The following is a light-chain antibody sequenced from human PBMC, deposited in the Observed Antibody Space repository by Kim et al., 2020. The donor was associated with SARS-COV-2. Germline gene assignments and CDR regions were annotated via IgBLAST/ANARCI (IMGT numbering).Light chain of an antibody. Sequence: GQSVTPPCSGRSSKLRGKNVNWYRQYPGTAPKSRLHSNNQRASGVPERFSGSKSGTSGYLEISGLQFEDEAEYFCASWDDGLNGPVFGGGTQLTVL. CDR3: ASWDDGLNGPV. CDR2: SNN. CDR1: SSKLRGKN. V-gene: IGLV1-44*01. J-gene: IGLJ2*01.